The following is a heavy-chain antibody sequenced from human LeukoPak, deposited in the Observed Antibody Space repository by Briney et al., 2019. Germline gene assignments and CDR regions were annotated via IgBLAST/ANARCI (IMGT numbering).Heavy chain of an antibody. Sequence: GSLRLSCAASGITVSSHYMTWVRQAPGKGLGWGSVIDSGGSTNSADSVKGRFSVSRDNSKNTLYLQMNSLRVEDTAVYYCARTYGDYDYYYGMDVWGQGTTVTVSS. D-gene: IGHD4-17*01. CDR3: ARTYGDYDYYYGMDV. V-gene: IGHV3-66*01. CDR2: IDSGGST. J-gene: IGHJ6*01. CDR1: GITVSSHY.